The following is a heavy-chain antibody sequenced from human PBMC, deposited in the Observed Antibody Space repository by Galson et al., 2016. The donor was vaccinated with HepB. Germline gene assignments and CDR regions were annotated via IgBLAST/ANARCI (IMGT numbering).Heavy chain of an antibody. Sequence: SLRLSCAASGFTFNTYAMTWVRQAPGKGLECVAAISGNGIGTAYAGSVKGRFTISRDNSKNTVYLEMKSLRAEDTAVYYCARALSGWDGFDYWGQGTLVIVSS. J-gene: IGHJ4*02. D-gene: IGHD6-19*01. CDR1: GFTFNTYA. V-gene: IGHV3-23*01. CDR2: ISGNGIGT. CDR3: ARALSGWDGFDY.